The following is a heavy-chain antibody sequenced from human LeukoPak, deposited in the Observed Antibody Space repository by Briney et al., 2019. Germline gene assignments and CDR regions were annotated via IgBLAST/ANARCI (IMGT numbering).Heavy chain of an antibody. CDR2: FSDSGGST. J-gene: IGHJ4*01. Sequence: PGGSLRLSCAASGFTFSSYAMSWVRQAPGKGLEWVSGFSDSGGSTYYTDSVKGRFTISRDNSRNTLFLQMNSLRAEDSAVYYCAKDSQGGLTGTGVLWGHGTLVTASS. V-gene: IGHV3-23*01. D-gene: IGHD3-9*01. CDR1: GFTFSSYA. CDR3: AKDSQGGLTGTGVL.